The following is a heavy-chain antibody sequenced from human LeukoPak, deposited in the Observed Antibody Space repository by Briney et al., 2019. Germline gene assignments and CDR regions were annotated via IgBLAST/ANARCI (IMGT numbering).Heavy chain of an antibody. V-gene: IGHV1-69*05. Sequence: SVKVSCKASGGTFSSYAISWVRQAPGQGLEWMGGIIPIFGTANYAQKCQGRVTITTDESTSTAYMELSSLRSEDTAVYYCARVAPSPYCGGDCYSGYAFDIWGQGTMVTVSS. D-gene: IGHD2-21*01. CDR2: IIPIFGTA. CDR1: GGTFSSYA. CDR3: ARVAPSPYCGGDCYSGYAFDI. J-gene: IGHJ3*02.